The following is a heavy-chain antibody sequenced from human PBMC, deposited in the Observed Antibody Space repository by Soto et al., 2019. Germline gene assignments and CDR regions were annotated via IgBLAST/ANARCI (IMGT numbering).Heavy chain of an antibody. Sequence: SETLSLTCAVYGGSFSGYYWSWIRQPPGKGLEWIGEINHSGSTNYNPSLKSRVTISVDTSKNQFSLKLSSVTAADTAVYYCAIGWATMVRGVILDYWGQGTLVTVSS. CDR3: AIGWATMVRGVILDY. D-gene: IGHD3-10*01. J-gene: IGHJ4*02. V-gene: IGHV4-34*01. CDR2: INHSGST. CDR1: GGSFSGYY.